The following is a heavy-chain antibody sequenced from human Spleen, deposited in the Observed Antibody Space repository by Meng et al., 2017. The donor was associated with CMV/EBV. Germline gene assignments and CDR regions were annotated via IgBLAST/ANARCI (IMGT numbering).Heavy chain of an antibody. D-gene: IGHD3-22*01. CDR1: GFTFSSFR. CDR2: ISSSSSYI. J-gene: IGHJ4*02. V-gene: IGHV3-21*01. CDR3: ARAGYYYDSSGSFDY. Sequence: GESLKISCEASGFTFSSFRMNWVRQAPGKGLEWVSSISSSSSYIYYADSVKGRFTISRDNAKNSLYLQINSLRAEDTAVYYCARAGYYYDSSGSFDYWGQGTLVTVSS.